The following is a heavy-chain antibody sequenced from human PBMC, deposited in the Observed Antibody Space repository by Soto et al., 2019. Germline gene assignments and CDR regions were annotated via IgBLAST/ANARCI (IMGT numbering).Heavy chain of an antibody. D-gene: IGHD3-10*01. Sequence: QVQLVQSGAEVKKPGASVKVSCQASGGTFSNYGMNWVRQAPGQGLEWMGGIIPILETTRYAQKFQGRATIPADESTRRAYMEVSSLRSEDTAVYYWARSPALVRGVTDYYFDYWGQGTLVTVSS. CDR3: ARSPALVRGVTDYYFDY. CDR1: GGTFSNYG. V-gene: IGHV1-69*01. CDR2: IIPILETT. J-gene: IGHJ4*02.